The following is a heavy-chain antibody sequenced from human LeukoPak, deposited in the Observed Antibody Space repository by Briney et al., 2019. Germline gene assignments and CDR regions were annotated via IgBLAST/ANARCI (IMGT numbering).Heavy chain of an antibody. D-gene: IGHD4-17*01. Sequence: SETLSLTCTVSGGSITGYYWSWIRQPPGKGLEWIGEIYHSGSTNYNPSLKSRVTISVDKSKNQFSLKLSSVTAADTAVYYCARDPDYGRAFDYWGQGTLVTVSS. V-gene: IGHV4-34*01. J-gene: IGHJ4*02. CDR3: ARDPDYGRAFDY. CDR1: GGSITGYY. CDR2: IYHSGST.